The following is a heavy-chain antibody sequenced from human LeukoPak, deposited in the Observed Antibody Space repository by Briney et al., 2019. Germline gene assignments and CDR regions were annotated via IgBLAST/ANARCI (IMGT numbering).Heavy chain of an antibody. CDR2: IKHSGST. CDR1: GGSFSGYY. CDR3: VRDPDF. J-gene: IGHJ4*02. V-gene: IGHV4-34*01. Sequence: SETLSLTCAVYGGSFSGYYWSWIRQPPGKGLEWIGEIKHSGSTNYNPSLKSRVTISVDTSKNQFSLKLSSVTAADTAVYYCVRDPDFWGQGTLVTVSS.